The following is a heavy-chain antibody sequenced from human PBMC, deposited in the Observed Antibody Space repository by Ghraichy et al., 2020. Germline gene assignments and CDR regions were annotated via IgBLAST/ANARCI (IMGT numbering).Heavy chain of an antibody. CDR1: GYSISSGYY. CDR2: IYHSGST. J-gene: IGHJ4*02. D-gene: IGHD3-10*01. CDR3: ARDPGSYYNGFDY. Sequence: SETLSLTCVVSGYSISSGYYWGWIRQPPGKGLEWIGSIYHSGSTYYKSSLKSRVTISVDTSKNQFSLNLSSVTAADTAVYYCARDPGSYYNGFDYWGQGTLVTVSS. V-gene: IGHV4-38-2*02.